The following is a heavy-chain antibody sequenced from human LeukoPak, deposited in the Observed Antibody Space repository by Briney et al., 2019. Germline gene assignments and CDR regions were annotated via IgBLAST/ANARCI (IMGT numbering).Heavy chain of an antibody. D-gene: IGHD6-13*01. CDR1: GGSISSYY. J-gene: IGHJ6*02. Sequence: KSSVTLSLTCTVSGGSISSYYWSWIRQPPGKGLEWIGYIYYSGSTNYNPSLKSRVTISVDTSKNQFSLKLSSVTAADTAVYYCARDDSSSWSPGGYYGMDVWGQGTTVTVSS. CDR3: ARDDSSSWSPGGYYGMDV. CDR2: IYYSGST. V-gene: IGHV4-59*01.